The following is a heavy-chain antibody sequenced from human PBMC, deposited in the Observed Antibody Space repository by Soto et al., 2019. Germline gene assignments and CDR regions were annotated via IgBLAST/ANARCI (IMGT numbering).Heavy chain of an antibody. CDR3: ARMVSSSPDSYYSDY. V-gene: IGHV3-53*04. CDR2: IYSGGST. D-gene: IGHD6-6*01. Sequence: EVQLVESGGGLVQPGGSLRLSCAASGFTVSSNYMSWVRQAPGKGLEWVSVIYSGGSTYYADSVKGRFTISRHNSKNTLYLQMNSLRAEDTAVYYCARMVSSSPDSYYSDYWGQGTLVTVSS. J-gene: IGHJ4*02. CDR1: GFTVSSNY.